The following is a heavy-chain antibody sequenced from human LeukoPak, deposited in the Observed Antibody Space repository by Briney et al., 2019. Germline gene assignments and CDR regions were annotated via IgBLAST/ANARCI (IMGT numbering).Heavy chain of an antibody. CDR1: GGSISSGGNY. CDR3: ARGGGYQLLRTVSVFFDY. CDR2: IYYSGST. D-gene: IGHD2-2*01. Sequence: SETLSLTCNVSGGSISSGGNYWGWIRQHPGKGLEWIGYIYYSGSTYHNPSLKSRVTISVDTSKNQVSLKLRSVTAADTAVYYCARGGGYQLLRTVSVFFDYWGQGTLVTVSS. V-gene: IGHV4-31*03. J-gene: IGHJ4*02.